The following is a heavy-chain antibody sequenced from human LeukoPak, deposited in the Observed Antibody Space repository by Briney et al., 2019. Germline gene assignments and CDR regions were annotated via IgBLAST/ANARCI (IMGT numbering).Heavy chain of an antibody. V-gene: IGHV1-8*03. J-gene: IGHJ4*02. D-gene: IGHD3-22*01. CDR2: MNPNSGNT. CDR1: GYTFTSYD. CDR3: ARGHDAYYYDSSGSTDVDY. Sequence: GASVKVSCKAPGYTFTSYDINWVRQATGQGLEWMGWMNPNSGNTGYAQKFQGRVTITRNTSISTAYMELSSLRSEDTAVYYCARGHDAYYYDSSGSTDVDYWGQGTLVTVSS.